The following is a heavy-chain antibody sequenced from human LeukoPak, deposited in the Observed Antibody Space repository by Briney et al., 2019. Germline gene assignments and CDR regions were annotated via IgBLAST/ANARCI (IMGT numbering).Heavy chain of an antibody. D-gene: IGHD4-23*01. J-gene: IGHJ4*02. CDR3: VRDLYGGTSATFDY. CDR2: IKPNSGGT. Sequence: GASVKVSCKASGYTFTAYYMHWVRQAPGQGLEWMGWIKPNSGGTNYAQKFQGRVTMTSDTSISSAYMELSRLRSDDRAVYYCVRDLYGGTSATFDYWGQGTLVTVSS. V-gene: IGHV1-2*02. CDR1: GYTFTAYY.